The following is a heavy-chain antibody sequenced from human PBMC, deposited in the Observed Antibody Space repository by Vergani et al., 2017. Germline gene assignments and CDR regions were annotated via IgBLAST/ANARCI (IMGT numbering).Heavy chain of an antibody. CDR1: GGSISSYY. Sequence: VQLQESGPGLVKPSETLSLTCTVSGGSISSYYWSWIRQPPGKGLEWVSSISSSSSYIYYADSVKGRFTISRDNAKNSLYLQMNSLRAEDTAVYYCARSGDYDILTGYTYYFDYWGQGTLVTVSS. J-gene: IGHJ4*02. CDR3: ARSGDYDILTGYTYYFDY. D-gene: IGHD3-9*01. V-gene: IGHV3-21*01. CDR2: ISSSSSYI.